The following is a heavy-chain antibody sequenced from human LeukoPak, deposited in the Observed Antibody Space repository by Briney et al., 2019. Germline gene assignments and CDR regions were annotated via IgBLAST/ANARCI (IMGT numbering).Heavy chain of an antibody. V-gene: IGHV4-4*07. CDR3: ARDRYYYDSSGYYFFDY. J-gene: IGHJ4*02. CDR1: GGSISTYY. Sequence: SETLSLTCTVSGGSISTYYWSWIRQPAGKGLEWIGRIYTSGSTNYNPSLKSRVTMSVDTSKNQFSLKLSSVTAADTAVYYCARDRYYYDSSGYYFFDYWGQGTLVTVSS. CDR2: IYTSGST. D-gene: IGHD3-22*01.